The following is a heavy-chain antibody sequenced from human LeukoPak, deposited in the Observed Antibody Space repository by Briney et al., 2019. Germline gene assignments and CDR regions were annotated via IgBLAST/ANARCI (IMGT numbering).Heavy chain of an antibody. V-gene: IGHV3-74*01. CDR1: GFTFSTYW. J-gene: IGHJ4*02. Sequence: GGSLRLSCAASGFTFSTYWMHWVRQAPGKGLMWVSRINSDGSGTSYVDSVKGRFTMSRDNAKNTLYLQMNSLRAEDTAVYYCAKSLSSRGLIIPKTTRYFDYWGQGTLVTVSS. D-gene: IGHD3-10*01. CDR2: INSDGSGT. CDR3: AKSLSSRGLIIPKTTRYFDY.